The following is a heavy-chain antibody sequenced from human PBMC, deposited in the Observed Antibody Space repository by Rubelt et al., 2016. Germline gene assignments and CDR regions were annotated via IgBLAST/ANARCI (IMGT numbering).Heavy chain of an antibody. D-gene: IGHD3-3*01. J-gene: IGHJ4*02. V-gene: IGHV4-34*01. Sequence: QVQLQQWGAGLLKPSETLSLTCAVYGGSFSGYYWSWIRQPPGKGLEWIGEINHSGSTNYNPSLKSRVTISVDTSKTQFSLKLSSVTAADTAVYYCGRTRPSGQTDYWGQGSLVTVSS. CDR2: INHSGST. CDR1: GGSFSGYY. CDR3: GRTRPSGQTDY.